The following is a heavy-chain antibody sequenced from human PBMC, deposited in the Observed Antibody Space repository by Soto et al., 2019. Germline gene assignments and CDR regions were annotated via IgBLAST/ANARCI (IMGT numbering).Heavy chain of an antibody. D-gene: IGHD3-3*01. Sequence: SETLSLTCSVSGGTISGYYWTWIRQPAGKGLEWIGRIYSNGNTKYNPSLQSRVTMSLDTSNNQFPLGLTSVTAADTAVYYCARGQRFSDWFDPWGQGTLVTVSS. CDR1: GGTISGYY. V-gene: IGHV4-4*07. J-gene: IGHJ5*02. CDR3: ARGQRFSDWFDP. CDR2: IYSNGNT.